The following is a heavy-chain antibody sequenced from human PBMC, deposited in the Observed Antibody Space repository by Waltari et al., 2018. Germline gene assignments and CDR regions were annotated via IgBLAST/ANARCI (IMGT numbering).Heavy chain of an antibody. D-gene: IGHD4-17*01. J-gene: IGHJ6*02. V-gene: IGHV4-34*01. CDR3: ARGPPKIYGDKGPNYYYGMDV. Sequence: QVQLQQWGAGLLKPSETLSLTCAVYGGSFSGYYWSWIRQPPGTGLEWIGEINHSASTTYNPSLKSRDTISVDTSKNQFSLKLSSVTAADTAVYYCARGPPKIYGDKGPNYYYGMDVWGQGTTVTVSS. CDR2: INHSAST. CDR1: GGSFSGYY.